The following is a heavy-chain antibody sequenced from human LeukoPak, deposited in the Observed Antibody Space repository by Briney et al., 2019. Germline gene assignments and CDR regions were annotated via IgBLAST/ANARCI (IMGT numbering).Heavy chain of an antibody. J-gene: IGHJ4*02. Sequence: SLRLFCSASGFTSSNYGMHCVRQDPGKGLEWVAVIWYDGSNKYYADSVKGRFTISRDYSKNTLYLQMNTLIAEDTALYYCARDPPHYSSSWYYFDYWGQGTVVTVCS. V-gene: IGHV3-33*01. D-gene: IGHD6-13*01. CDR2: IWYDGSNK. CDR1: GFTSSNYG. CDR3: ARDPPHYSSSWYYFDY.